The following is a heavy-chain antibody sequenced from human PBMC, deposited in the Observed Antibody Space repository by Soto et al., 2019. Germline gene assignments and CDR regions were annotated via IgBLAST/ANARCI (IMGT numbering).Heavy chain of an antibody. CDR3: AASLRRELAFDY. CDR1: GFTFTSSA. J-gene: IGHJ4*02. Sequence: SVKVSCKASGFTFTSSAVQWVRQARGQRLEWIGWIVVGSGNTNYAQKFQERVTITRDMSTSTAYMELSSLRSEDTAVYYCAASLRRELAFDYWGQGTLVTVSS. CDR2: IVVGSGNT. V-gene: IGHV1-58*01. D-gene: IGHD1-7*01.